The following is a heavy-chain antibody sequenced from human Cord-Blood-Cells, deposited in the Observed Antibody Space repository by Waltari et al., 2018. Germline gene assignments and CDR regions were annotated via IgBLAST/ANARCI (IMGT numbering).Heavy chain of an antibody. CDR2: INAGNGKT. CDR3: ARDDGSGSYYNAFDI. J-gene: IGHJ3*02. CDR1: GYTFTSYA. V-gene: IGHV1-3*01. D-gene: IGHD3-10*01. Sequence: QVQLVQSGAEVKKPGASVKVSCKASGYTFTSYAMHWVRQAPGQRLECMGWINAGNGKTKYSQKFQGRVTITRDTSASTAYMEQSSLRSEATAVYYCARDDGSGSYYNAFDIWGQGTMVTVSS.